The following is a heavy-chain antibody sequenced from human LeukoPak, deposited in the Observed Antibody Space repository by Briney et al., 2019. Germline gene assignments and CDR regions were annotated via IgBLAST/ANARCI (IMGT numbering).Heavy chain of an antibody. Sequence: ASVTVSCTASGGTFSSYAISWVRQAPGQGLEWMGGIIPIFGTANYAQKFQGRVTINRDTSASTAYMELSSLRSEDTAVYYCARSWGLNTALDYWGQGTLVTVSS. D-gene: IGHD3-16*01. CDR3: ARSWGLNTALDY. CDR1: GGTFSSYA. CDR2: IIPIFGTA. V-gene: IGHV1-69*05. J-gene: IGHJ4*02.